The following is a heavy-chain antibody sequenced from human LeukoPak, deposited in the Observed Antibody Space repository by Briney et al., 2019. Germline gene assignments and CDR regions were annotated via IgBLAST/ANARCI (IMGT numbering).Heavy chain of an antibody. V-gene: IGHV4-61*08. Sequence: SETLSLTCAVSGGSISSGGYYWSWIRQPPGKGLEWIGYIYYSGSTNYNPSLKSRVTISVDTSKNQFSLKLSSVTAADTAVYYCARVRDGGNERASDAFDIWGQGTMVTVSS. CDR2: IYYSGST. J-gene: IGHJ3*02. D-gene: IGHD4-23*01. CDR1: GGSISSGGYY. CDR3: ARVRDGGNERASDAFDI.